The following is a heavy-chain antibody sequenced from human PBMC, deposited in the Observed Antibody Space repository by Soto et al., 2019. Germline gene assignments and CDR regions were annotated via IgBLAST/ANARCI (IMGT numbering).Heavy chain of an antibody. CDR3: EKRAGSGSYYSMIVEYGMDV. Sequence: PGGSLRLSCAASGFPFSSYAMSLVRQSPGKGLEWVSAISGSGGSTYYADSVKGRFTISRDNSKNTLYLQMKSLRAEDTAVYYCEKRAGSGSYYSMIVEYGMDVWGQGTKATV. V-gene: IGHV3-23*01. J-gene: IGHJ6*02. CDR1: GFPFSSYA. CDR2: ISGSGGST. D-gene: IGHD3-10*01.